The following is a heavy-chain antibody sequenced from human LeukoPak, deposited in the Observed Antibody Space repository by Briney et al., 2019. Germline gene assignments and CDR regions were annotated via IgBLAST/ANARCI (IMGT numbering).Heavy chain of an antibody. J-gene: IGHJ4*02. CDR2: INSNSGDT. CDR1: GNTFTAFY. CDR3: AREGLVCSSSSCHYLDS. V-gene: IGHV1-2*02. Sequence: GASVKVSCKASGNTFTAFYLHWVRQAPGQGLEWMGWINSNSGDTNYEQKFQGRVTMTRDTYISTAYMEVGGLRSDDTAVYYCAREGLVCSSSSCHYLDSWGQGTLVTVSS. D-gene: IGHD2-2*01.